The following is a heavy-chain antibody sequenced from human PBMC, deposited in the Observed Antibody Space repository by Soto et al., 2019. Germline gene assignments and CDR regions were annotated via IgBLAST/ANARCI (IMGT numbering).Heavy chain of an antibody. CDR2: IYYSGST. CDR1: GGSISSSIYY. V-gene: IGHV4-39*01. Sequence: SETLSLTCTVSGGSISSSIYYWGWIRQPPGKGLEWIGSIYYSGSTYYNPSLKSRVTISVDTSKNQFSLKLSSVTAADTAVYYCARLRYFDWCLDYWGQGTLVTVSS. CDR3: ARLRYFDWCLDY. D-gene: IGHD3-9*01. J-gene: IGHJ4*02.